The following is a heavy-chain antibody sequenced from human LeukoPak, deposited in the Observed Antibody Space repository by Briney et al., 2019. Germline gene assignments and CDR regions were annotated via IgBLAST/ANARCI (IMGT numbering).Heavy chain of an antibody. CDR2: INPNSGGT. CDR1: GYTFTGYY. Sequence: ASVKVSCKASGYTFTGYYIHWVRQATGQGLEWLGRINPNSGGTNYAQKFQGRVTMTGDTSINTAYMELSSLRSDDTAVYYCARESGDGSGSYDYWGQGTLVTVSS. J-gene: IGHJ4*02. CDR3: ARESGDGSGSYDY. V-gene: IGHV1-2*06. D-gene: IGHD3-10*01.